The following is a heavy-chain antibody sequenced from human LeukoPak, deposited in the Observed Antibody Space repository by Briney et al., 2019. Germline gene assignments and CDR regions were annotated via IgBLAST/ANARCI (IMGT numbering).Heavy chain of an antibody. J-gene: IGHJ3*02. V-gene: IGHV1-69*05. CDR3: ARWSAYCGGDCYFDAFDI. CDR1: GGTFSSYA. CDR2: IIPIFGTA. Sequence: SVKVSCKASGGTFSSYAISWVRQAPGQGLEWMGGIIPIFGTANYAQKFQGRVTITTDESTSTAYMELSSLRSEDTAVYYCARWSAYCGGDCYFDAFDIWGQGTMVTVSS. D-gene: IGHD2-21*01.